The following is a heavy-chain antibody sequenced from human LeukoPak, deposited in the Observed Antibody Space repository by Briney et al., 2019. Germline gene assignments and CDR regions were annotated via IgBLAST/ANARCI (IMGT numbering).Heavy chain of an antibody. CDR2: MWYDGNNK. V-gene: IGHV3-30*19. CDR3: ARDRQWLVGGDWFDP. Sequence: PGRSLRLSCAASGFTFSSYGMHWVRQAPGRGLEWVALMWYDGNNKYYADSVKGRFTISRDNSKNTLYLQMNSLRAEDTAVYYCARDRQWLVGGDWFDPWGQGTLVTVSS. D-gene: IGHD6-19*01. CDR1: GFTFSSYG. J-gene: IGHJ5*02.